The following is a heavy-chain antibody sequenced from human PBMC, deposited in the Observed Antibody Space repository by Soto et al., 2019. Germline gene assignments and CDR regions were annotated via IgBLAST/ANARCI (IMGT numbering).Heavy chain of an antibody. CDR2: IRNKATSYTT. CDR3: VNPGHGGNGFDY. Sequence: PGGSLRLSCVVSGFTFSDHYMDWVRQAPGKGLEWVGRIRNKATSYTTDYAASVKGRLTISRDDSKNSLYLQMNSLKAEDTAVYYSVNPGHGGNGFDYWGQGTLVTVSS. D-gene: IGHD2-15*01. V-gene: IGHV3-72*01. CDR1: GFTFSDHY. J-gene: IGHJ4*02.